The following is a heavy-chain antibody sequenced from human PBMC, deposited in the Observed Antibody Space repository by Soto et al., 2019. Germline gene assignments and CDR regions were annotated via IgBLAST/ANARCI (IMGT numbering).Heavy chain of an antibody. V-gene: IGHV3-48*02. CDR2: ISSSSSTI. J-gene: IGHJ6*02. D-gene: IGHD6-19*01. Sequence: PGGSLRLSCAASGFTFSSDSMNWVRQAPGKGLEWVSYISSSSSTIYYADSVKGRFTISRDNAKNSLYLQMNSLRDEDTAVYYCARDPRVAVAGYPGAYYYGMDVWGQGTTVTVSS. CDR3: ARDPRVAVAGYPGAYYYGMDV. CDR1: GFTFSSDS.